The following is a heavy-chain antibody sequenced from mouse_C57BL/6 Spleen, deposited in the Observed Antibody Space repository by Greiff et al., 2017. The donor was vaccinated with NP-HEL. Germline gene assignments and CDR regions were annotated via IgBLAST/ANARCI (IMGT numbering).Heavy chain of an antibody. Sequence: QVQLQQSGAELVKPGASVKISCKASGYAFSSYWMNWVKQRPGKGLEWIGQLYPGDGDTNYNGKFKGKATLTADKSSSTAYMQLSSLTSEDSAVYFCARNDYARYFDVWGTGTTVTVSS. CDR3: ARNDYARYFDV. J-gene: IGHJ1*03. CDR1: GYAFSSYW. D-gene: IGHD2-4*01. CDR2: LYPGDGDT. V-gene: IGHV1-80*01.